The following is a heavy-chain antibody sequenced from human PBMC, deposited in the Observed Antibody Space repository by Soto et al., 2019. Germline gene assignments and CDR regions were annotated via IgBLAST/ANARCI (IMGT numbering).Heavy chain of an antibody. D-gene: IGHD1-26*01. J-gene: IGHJ4*02. CDR3: AQISGGFDY. CDR1: GGTFSSYT. V-gene: IGHV1-69*02. CDR2: IIPILGIA. Sequence: QVQLVQSGAEVKKPGSSVKVSCKASGGTFSSYTISWVRQAPGQGLEWMGRIIPILGIANYAQKFQGRVTXXADKSTSTAYMELSSLRSEDTAVYYCAQISGGFDYWGQGTLVTVSS.